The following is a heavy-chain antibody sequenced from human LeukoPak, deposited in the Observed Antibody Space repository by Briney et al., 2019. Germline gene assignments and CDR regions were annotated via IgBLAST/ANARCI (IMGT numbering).Heavy chain of an antibody. CDR1: GYTFTGYY. CDR2: INPNSGGT. J-gene: IGHJ3*02. D-gene: IGHD3-10*01. CDR3: ARAYGSGSYFAFDI. V-gene: IGHV1-2*06. Sequence: GASVKVSCKASGYTFTGYYMHWVRQAPGQGLEWMGRINPNSGGTNSAQKFQGRVTVTRDTSITTAYMELSSLRSDDTAVYYCARAYGSGSYFAFDIRGQGTMVTVSS.